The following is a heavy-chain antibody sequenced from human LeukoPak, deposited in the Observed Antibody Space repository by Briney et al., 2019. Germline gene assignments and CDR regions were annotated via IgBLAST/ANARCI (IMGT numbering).Heavy chain of an antibody. Sequence: ASVKVSCKASGYTFTSYGISWVRQAPGQGLEWMGWISAYNGNTNYAQKLQGRVTLTTDTSTSTAYMELRSLRSDDTAVYYCARDGLVVVVAARYYYYYMDVWRKGTTVTVSS. D-gene: IGHD2-15*01. CDR3: ARDGLVVVVAARYYYYYMDV. CDR1: GYTFTSYG. CDR2: ISAYNGNT. V-gene: IGHV1-18*01. J-gene: IGHJ6*03.